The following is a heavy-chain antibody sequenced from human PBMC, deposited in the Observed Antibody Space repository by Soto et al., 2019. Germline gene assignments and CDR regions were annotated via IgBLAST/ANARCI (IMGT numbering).Heavy chain of an antibody. J-gene: IGHJ6*02. CDR3: ARDRQPSSYSGLDV. V-gene: IGHV3-11*01. D-gene: IGHD4-4*01. CDR1: GFTFSAHY. Sequence: PGGSLRLSCEASGFTFSAHYMSWIRQAPGKGLEWVSYISDTSGTIYYADSVRGRFTISRDNAKNSLSLQMNSLRADDTAVYYSARDRQPSSYSGLDVWGQGTTVTVSS. CDR2: ISDTSGTI.